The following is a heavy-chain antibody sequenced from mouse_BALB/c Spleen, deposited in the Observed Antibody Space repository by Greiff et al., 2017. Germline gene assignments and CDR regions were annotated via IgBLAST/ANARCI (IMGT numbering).Heavy chain of an antibody. J-gene: IGHJ4*01. Sequence: EVQLQESGGGLVQPGGSLKLSCAASGFDFSRYWMSWVRQAPGKGLEWIGEINPDSSTINYTPSLKDKFIISRDNAKNTLYLQMSKVRSEDTALYYCARLRRGGYAMDYWGQGTSVTVSS. V-gene: IGHV4-1*02. CDR3: ARLRRGGYAMDY. D-gene: IGHD2-12*01. CDR1: GFDFSRYW. CDR2: INPDSSTI.